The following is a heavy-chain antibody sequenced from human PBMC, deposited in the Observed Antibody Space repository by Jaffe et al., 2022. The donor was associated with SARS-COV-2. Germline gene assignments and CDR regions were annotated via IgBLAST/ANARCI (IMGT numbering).Heavy chain of an antibody. CDR1: GFTFSGSA. CDR3: TRGPPGKGVPPLTDV. V-gene: IGHV3-73*02. D-gene: IGHD1-1*01. J-gene: IGHJ6*04. CDR2: IRSKANNYAT. Sequence: EVQLVESGGGLVQPGGSLKLSCAASGFTFSGSAMHWVRQASGKGLEWVGRIRSKANNYATAYAASVKGRFTISRDDSKNTAYLQMNSLKTEDTAVYYCTRGPPGKGVPPLTDVWGKGTTVTVSS.